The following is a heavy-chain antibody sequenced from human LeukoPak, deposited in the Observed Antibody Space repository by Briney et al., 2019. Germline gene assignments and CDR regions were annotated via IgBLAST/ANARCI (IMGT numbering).Heavy chain of an antibody. J-gene: IGHJ4*02. Sequence: SVKVSCKASGGTFSSYAISWVRQAPGQGLEWMGRIIPILGIANYAQKFQGRVTITADKSTSTAYMELSSLRSEDTAVYYCACGGQWLMAFDYWGQGTLVTVSS. CDR2: IIPILGIA. CDR3: ACGGQWLMAFDY. V-gene: IGHV1-69*04. D-gene: IGHD6-19*01. CDR1: GGTFSSYA.